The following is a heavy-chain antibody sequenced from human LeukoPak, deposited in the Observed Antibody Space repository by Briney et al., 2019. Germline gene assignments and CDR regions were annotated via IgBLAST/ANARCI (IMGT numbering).Heavy chain of an antibody. CDR3: ARRAKTERGHSYGLDY. CDR2: IYYSGST. D-gene: IGHD5-18*01. CDR1: GGSISSSPYY. V-gene: IGHV4-39*01. Sequence: PETLSLTCTVSGGSISSSPYYWGWIRQPPGKGLEWIGTIYYSGSTYYNPSLKSRVTISVDTSKNQFSLKLTSVTAADTAVYYCARRAKTERGHSYGLDYWGQGTLVTVSS. J-gene: IGHJ4*02.